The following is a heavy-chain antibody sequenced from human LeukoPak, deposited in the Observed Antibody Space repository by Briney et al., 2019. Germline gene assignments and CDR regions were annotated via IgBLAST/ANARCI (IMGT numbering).Heavy chain of an antibody. CDR1: GDSMSDYF. CDR3: ARGIDTAMVFDY. CDR2: AADSGST. J-gene: IGHJ4*02. D-gene: IGHD5-18*01. V-gene: IGHV4-59*12. Sequence: SETLSLTCTVSGDSMSDYFWTWIRQPPGKGLEWIGYAADSGSTNYNPSLKSRVTISVDTSKNQFSLKLSSVTAADTAVYYCARGIDTAMVFDYWGQGTLVTVSS.